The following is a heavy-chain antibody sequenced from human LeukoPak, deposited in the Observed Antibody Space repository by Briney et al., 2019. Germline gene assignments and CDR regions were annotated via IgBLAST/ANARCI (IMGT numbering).Heavy chain of an antibody. CDR3: AKGGYYERPWYFDY. J-gene: IGHJ4*02. V-gene: IGHV3-30*18. CDR1: GFTFSHYA. D-gene: IGHD3-22*01. Sequence: GRSLRPSCAASGFTFSHYAMHWVRQAPGKGLEWVAVISFDGTNKFYADSVKGRFTISRDNSKNALYLQMNSLRAEDTAVYYCAKGGYYERPWYFDYWGQGTLVTVSS. CDR2: ISFDGTNK.